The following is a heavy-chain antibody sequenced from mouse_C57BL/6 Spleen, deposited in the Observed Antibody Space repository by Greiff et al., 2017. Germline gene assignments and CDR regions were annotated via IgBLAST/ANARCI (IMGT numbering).Heavy chain of an antibody. CDR1: GFTFSDYG. CDR3: ARPYYYGSSDSYAMDY. V-gene: IGHV5-17*01. J-gene: IGHJ4*01. D-gene: IGHD1-1*01. Sequence: EVKLMESGGGLVKPGGSLKLSCAASGFTFSDYGMHWVRQAPEKGLEWVAYISSGSSTIYYADTVKGRFTISIDNAKNTLFLQMTSLRSEDTAMYYCARPYYYGSSDSYAMDYWGQGTSVTVSS. CDR2: ISSGSSTI.